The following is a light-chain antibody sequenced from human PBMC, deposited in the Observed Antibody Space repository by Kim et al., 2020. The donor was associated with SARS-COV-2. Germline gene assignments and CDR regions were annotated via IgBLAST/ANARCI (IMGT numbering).Light chain of an antibody. Sequence: DIQMTQSPSSLSASVGDRVTITCRASQSISSYLNWYQQKPGKAPKLLIYAASRLQSGVPSRFSGSGSGTDFTHTISSLQPEDFATYYCQQSYSTPWTFGQGTKVEIK. J-gene: IGKJ1*01. CDR3: QQSYSTPWT. CDR1: QSISSY. V-gene: IGKV1-39*01. CDR2: AAS.